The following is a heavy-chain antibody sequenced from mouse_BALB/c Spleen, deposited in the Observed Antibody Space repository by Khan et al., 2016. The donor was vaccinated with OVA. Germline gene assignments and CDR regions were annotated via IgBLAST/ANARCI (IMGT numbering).Heavy chain of an antibody. Sequence: EVKLLESGPGLVKPSQSLSLTCTVTGYSITSDYAWNWIRQFPGNKLEWMGSISYSGRTSYNPSLKSLISITRATSKNQFFLQLNSVTTEDTATYFCARSVTITTVVATDFDYWGQGTTLTVFS. CDR3: ARSVTITTVVATDFDY. CDR1: GYSITSDYA. J-gene: IGHJ2*01. CDR2: ISYSGRT. D-gene: IGHD1-1*01. V-gene: IGHV3-2*02.